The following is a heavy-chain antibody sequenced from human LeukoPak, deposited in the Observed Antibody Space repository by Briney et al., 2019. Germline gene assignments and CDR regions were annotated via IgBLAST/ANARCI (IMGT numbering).Heavy chain of an antibody. J-gene: IGHJ6*02. V-gene: IGHV4-31*03. CDR3: ARDLLRLRRYYYYGMDV. CDR1: GGSISSGGYY. Sequence: PSETLSLTCTVSGGSISSGGYYWSWIRQHPGKGLEWIGYIYYSGSTYYNPSLKSRVTISVDTSKNQFSLQLSSVTAADTAVYYCARDLLRLRRYYYYGMDVWGQGTTVTVSS. CDR2: IYYSGST.